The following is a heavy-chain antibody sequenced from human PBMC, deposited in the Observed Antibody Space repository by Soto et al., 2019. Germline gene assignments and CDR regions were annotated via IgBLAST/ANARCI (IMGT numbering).Heavy chain of an antibody. J-gene: IGHJ4*02. Sequence: SETRSLTCSVSGGSVSSGRYYWSWISQHPGKGLEWIAYIYYSGSTYYNPSLKSRVNISVDTSKNQLSLKLNSVTAADTAVYYCARGVGAATGYFDYWGQGTRVTVSS. D-gene: IGHD6-13*01. V-gene: IGHV4-31*03. CDR1: GGSVSSGRYY. CDR2: IYYSGST. CDR3: ARGVGAATGYFDY.